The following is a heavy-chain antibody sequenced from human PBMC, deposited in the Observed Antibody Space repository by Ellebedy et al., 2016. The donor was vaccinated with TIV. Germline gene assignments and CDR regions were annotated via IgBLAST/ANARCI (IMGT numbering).Heavy chain of an antibody. Sequence: PGGSLRLSCAASGLYFKKFVMGWVRQSPGKGLQWLSLITGDSGDTFYADSVRGRFTISRDNSKSTLYLQMNSLRAEDTAVYYCAKKVGTGLSLDYWGQGMLVTVSS. V-gene: IGHV3-23*01. J-gene: IGHJ4*02. CDR3: AKKVGTGLSLDY. D-gene: IGHD2/OR15-2a*01. CDR2: ITGDSGDT. CDR1: GLYFKKFV.